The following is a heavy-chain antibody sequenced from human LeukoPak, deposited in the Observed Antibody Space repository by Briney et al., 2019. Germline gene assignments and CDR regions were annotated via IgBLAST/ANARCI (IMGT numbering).Heavy chain of an antibody. Sequence: GGSLRLSCAASGFTFSSYAMSWVRQTLGKGLECVSFITDSGGSTYYTDSVKGRFTISRDNSKNTLYLQMNSLRADDTAVYYCAKAPKRSCSGATCDPFDYWGQGTLVTVSS. CDR2: ITDSGGST. CDR3: AKAPKRSCSGATCDPFDY. D-gene: IGHD2-15*01. V-gene: IGHV3-23*01. J-gene: IGHJ4*02. CDR1: GFTFSSYA.